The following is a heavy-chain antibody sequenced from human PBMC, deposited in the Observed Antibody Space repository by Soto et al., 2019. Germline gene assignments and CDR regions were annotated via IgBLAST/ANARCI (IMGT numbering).Heavy chain of an antibody. CDR1: GYTFTSYY. CDR2: INPSGGST. J-gene: IGHJ4*02. V-gene: IGHV1-46*03. Sequence: QVQLVQSGAEVMQPGASVKVSCKASGYTFTSYYIHWVRQAPGQGLEGMGIINPSGGSTNYAQKVQGRVTMTRDTSTSTVYMELSSLRSEDTAIYYCSRGYPPRDQLCSLPGAFWGQGTLVTVSS. CDR3: SRGYPPRDQLCSLPGAF. D-gene: IGHD1-1*01.